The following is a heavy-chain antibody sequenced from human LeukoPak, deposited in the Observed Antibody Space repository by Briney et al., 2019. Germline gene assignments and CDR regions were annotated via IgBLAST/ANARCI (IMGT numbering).Heavy chain of an antibody. CDR2: ISYDGSNK. CDR1: GFTFSSYA. D-gene: IGHD3-10*01. J-gene: IGHJ4*02. Sequence: TGGSLRLSCAASGFTFSSYAMHWVRQAPGKGLEWVAVISYDGSNKYYADSVKGRFTISRDNAKNSLYLQMNSLRAEDTAVYYCARGTVLLWFGVDYWGQGTLVTVSS. V-gene: IGHV3-30-3*01. CDR3: ARGTVLLWFGVDY.